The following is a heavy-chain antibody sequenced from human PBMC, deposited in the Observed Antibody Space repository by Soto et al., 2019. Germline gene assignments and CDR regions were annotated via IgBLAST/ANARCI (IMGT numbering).Heavy chain of an antibody. D-gene: IGHD3-22*01. CDR1: GFTFSSYA. V-gene: IGHV3-23*01. J-gene: IGHJ3*02. Sequence: GGSLRLSCAASGFTFSSYAMSWVRQAPGKGLEWVSAISGSVGSTYYADSVKCRFYIFRDNSKNTLYLEMNSLRAEDMAVYYSAIVRGTVVTDDAFDMWGRGKIVIV. CDR2: ISGSVGST. CDR3: AIVRGTVVTDDAFDM.